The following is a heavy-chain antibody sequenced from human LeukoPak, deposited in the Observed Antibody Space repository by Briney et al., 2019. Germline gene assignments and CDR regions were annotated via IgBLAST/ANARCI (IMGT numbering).Heavy chain of an antibody. Sequence: GGSLRLSCAASGFTFSSYAMHWARQAPGRGLEWVAVISYDGSNKYYADSVKGRFTISRDNSKNTLYLQMNSLRAEDTAVYYCAREEYTGTFDYWGQGPLVTVSS. D-gene: IGHD6-6*01. CDR1: GFTFSSYA. CDR2: ISYDGSNK. J-gene: IGHJ4*02. CDR3: AREEYTGTFDY. V-gene: IGHV3-30*04.